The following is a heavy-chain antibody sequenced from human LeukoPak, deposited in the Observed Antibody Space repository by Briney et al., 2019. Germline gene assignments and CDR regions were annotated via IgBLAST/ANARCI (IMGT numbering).Heavy chain of an antibody. D-gene: IGHD3-22*01. CDR1: GGSISSGDYY. Sequence: SETLSLTCTVSGGSISSGDYYWSWIRQPPGKGLEWIGYIYYSGSTYYNPSLKSRVTISVDTPNNQFSLKLSSVTAADTAVYYSARATYYYDSSGYYSLRYFDYWGQGTLVTVSS. J-gene: IGHJ4*02. V-gene: IGHV4-30-4*01. CDR3: ARATYYYDSSGYYSLRYFDY. CDR2: IYYSGST.